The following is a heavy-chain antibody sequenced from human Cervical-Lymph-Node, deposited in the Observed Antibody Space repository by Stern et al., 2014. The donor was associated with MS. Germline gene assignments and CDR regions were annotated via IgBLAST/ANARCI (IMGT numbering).Heavy chain of an antibody. Sequence: VQSGAEVKKPGASVKVSCKASGYTFTSYYMHWVRQAPGQGLEWMGIINPSGGSTSYAQKFQGRVTMTRDTSTSTVYMELSSLRSEDTAVYYCARSSNKRTNDYGDYPDYWGQGTLVTVSS. CDR2: INPSGGST. V-gene: IGHV1-46*01. CDR3: ARSSNKRTNDYGDYPDY. J-gene: IGHJ4*02. CDR1: GYTFTSYY. D-gene: IGHD4-17*01.